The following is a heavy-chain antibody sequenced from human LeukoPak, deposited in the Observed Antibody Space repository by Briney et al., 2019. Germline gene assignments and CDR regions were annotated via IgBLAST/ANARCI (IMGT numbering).Heavy chain of an antibody. CDR1: GDSINSYY. D-gene: IGHD3-10*01. Sequence: KSSETLSLTCTVSGDSINSYYWNWIRQPPGKGLEWIGYIYYRGPTNYNPSLKSRVTTSIDTSKKQFSLKMSSVSAADTAVYYCAGVFSGRRPFELWGKGTLVTVSS. CDR3: AGVFSGRRPFEL. J-gene: IGHJ4*02. V-gene: IGHV4-59*01. CDR2: IYYRGPT.